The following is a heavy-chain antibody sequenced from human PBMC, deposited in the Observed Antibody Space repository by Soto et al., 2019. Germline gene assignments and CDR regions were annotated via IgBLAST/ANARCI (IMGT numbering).Heavy chain of an antibody. CDR2: INPSGGST. J-gene: IGHJ4*02. CDR1: GYTFTSYY. V-gene: IGHV1-46*01. Sequence: QVQLVQSGAEVKKPGASVKVSCKASGYTFTSYYMHWVRHAPGQGLEWMGIINPSGGSTRYAQKFQGRVTMTRDTSTRTGYVELSRRRSEDTAVYYCARAARAPLWSSLDYWGQGTLVTVSS. CDR3: ARAARAPLWSSLDY. D-gene: IGHD3-10*01.